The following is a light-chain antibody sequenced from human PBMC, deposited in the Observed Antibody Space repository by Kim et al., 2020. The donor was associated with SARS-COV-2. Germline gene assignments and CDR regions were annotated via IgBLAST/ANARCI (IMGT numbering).Light chain of an antibody. CDR1: NLGSRS. J-gene: IGLJ3*02. Sequence: SYELTQPPSVSVAPGKTARITCGGDNLGSRSVHWYQQKPGQAPVLVIYYDSDRPSGIPERFSASTSGNTAPLTISRAEAGEEADYYCQVWDRSGVHWVFG. CDR3: QVWDRSGVHWV. V-gene: IGLV3-21*04. CDR2: YDS.